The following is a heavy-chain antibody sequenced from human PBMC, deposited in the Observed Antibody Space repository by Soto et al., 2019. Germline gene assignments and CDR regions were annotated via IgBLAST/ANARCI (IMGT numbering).Heavy chain of an antibody. CDR1: GHTFTGNY. CDR3: ARGGIAVAGRYYYYGMDV. D-gene: IGHD6-19*01. Sequence: ASVKVSCKASGHTFTGNYMHWVRQAPGQGLEWMGIINPDGDVTTYAHKFRGRVTLTREMSTSTSYMELRSLRSDDAAVYYCARGGIAVAGRYYYYGMDVWGQGTTVTVSS. CDR2: INPDGDVT. J-gene: IGHJ6*02. V-gene: IGHV1-46*01.